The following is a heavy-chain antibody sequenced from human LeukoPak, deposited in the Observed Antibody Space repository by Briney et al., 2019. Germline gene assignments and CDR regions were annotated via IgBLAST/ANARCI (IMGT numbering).Heavy chain of an antibody. CDR1: GYTFTSYY. V-gene: IGHV1-18*04. CDR3: ARVRDYYASSDYSDY. D-gene: IGHD3-22*01. J-gene: IGHJ4*02. CDR2: TSGYNAKT. Sequence: GASVKVSCKTSGYTFTSYYVSWVRQAPGQGLEWMGWTSGYNAKTKYVQKFQGGITMTIDTSTTTAYMELRSLTSDDTAVYYCARVRDYYASSDYSDYWGQGTLVTVSS.